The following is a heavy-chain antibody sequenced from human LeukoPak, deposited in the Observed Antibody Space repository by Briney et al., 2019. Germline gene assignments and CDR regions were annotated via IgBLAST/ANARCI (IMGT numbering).Heavy chain of an antibody. Sequence: SETLSLTCTVSGGSISSDYWSWIRQPAGKGLEWIGRIYTSGSTNYNPSLKSRVTMSVDTSKNQFSLNLRSVTPEDTAVYYCARNLIPEQLVLNFWGQGTLVTVSS. J-gene: IGHJ4*02. D-gene: IGHD6-13*01. CDR2: IYTSGST. V-gene: IGHV4-4*07. CDR3: ARNLIPEQLVLNF. CDR1: GGSISSDY.